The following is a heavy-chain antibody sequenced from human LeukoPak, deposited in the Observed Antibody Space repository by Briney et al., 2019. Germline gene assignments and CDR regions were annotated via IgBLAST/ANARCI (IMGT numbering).Heavy chain of an antibody. CDR3: ARGPVVSGTRAALLRGYSGYWEPDY. V-gene: IGHV1-46*01. D-gene: IGHD5-12*01. CDR1: GYTLTSYY. J-gene: IGHJ4*02. Sequence: ASVKVSCKASGYTLTSYYMHWVRQAPGQGLEWMGIINPSGGSTSYAQKFQGRVTMTRDTSTSTVYMELSSLRSEDTAVYYCARGPVVSGTRAALLRGYSGYWEPDYWGQGTLVTVSS. CDR2: INPSGGST.